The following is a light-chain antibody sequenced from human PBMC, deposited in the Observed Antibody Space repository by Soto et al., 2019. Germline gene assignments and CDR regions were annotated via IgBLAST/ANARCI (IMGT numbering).Light chain of an antibody. CDR3: QQYGNSPPFT. V-gene: IGKV3-20*01. Sequence: DIVLTQSPGTLSLSPGERATLSCRASQSVASTYLAWYQQKPGQAPRLLIYGASSSATGIPDRFSGSGSGTDFTITISRLEPEDFAVYYCQQYGNSPPFTFGPGTKVDIK. CDR1: QSVASTY. J-gene: IGKJ3*01. CDR2: GAS.